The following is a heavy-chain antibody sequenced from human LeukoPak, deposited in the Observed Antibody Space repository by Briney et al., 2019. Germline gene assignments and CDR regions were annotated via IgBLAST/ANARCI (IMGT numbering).Heavy chain of an antibody. CDR2: ISSSGSII. J-gene: IGHJ3*02. CDR3: ARGLITMVRGVINLDAFDI. D-gene: IGHD3-10*01. V-gene: IGHV3-48*04. CDR1: GFTFSRYG. Sequence: PGGSLRLSCAASGFTFSRYGMSWVRQAPGKGLEWVSYISSSGSIIYYADSVKGRFTISRDNAKNSLYLQMNSLRADDTAVYYCARGLITMVRGVINLDAFDIWGQGTMVTVSS.